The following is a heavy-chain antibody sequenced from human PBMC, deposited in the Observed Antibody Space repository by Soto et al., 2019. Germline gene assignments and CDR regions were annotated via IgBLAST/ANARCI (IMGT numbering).Heavy chain of an antibody. J-gene: IGHJ4*02. Sequence: PSETLSLTCTVSGGSISSSSYYWGWIRQPPGKGLEWIGSIYYSGSTYYNPSLKSRVTISVDTSKNQFSLKLSSVTAADTAVYYCARGYPVVLLWFGESSGYFGYWGQGTLVTVSS. CDR1: GGSISSSSYY. D-gene: IGHD3-10*01. CDR3: ARGYPVVLLWFGESSGYFGY. CDR2: IYYSGST. V-gene: IGHV4-39*01.